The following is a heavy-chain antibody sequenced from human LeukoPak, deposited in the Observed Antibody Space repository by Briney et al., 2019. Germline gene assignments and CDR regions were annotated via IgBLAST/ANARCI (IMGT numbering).Heavy chain of an antibody. Sequence: SETLSLTCTVSGGSISSGGYYWSWIRQPPGKGLEWIGYIYHSGSTYYNPSLKSRVTISVDRSKNQFSLKLSSVTAADTAVYYCARGEFYGGLNWFDPWGQGTLVTVSS. CDR1: GGSISSGGYY. V-gene: IGHV4-30-2*01. D-gene: IGHD3-16*01. CDR2: IYHSGST. CDR3: ARGEFYGGLNWFDP. J-gene: IGHJ5*02.